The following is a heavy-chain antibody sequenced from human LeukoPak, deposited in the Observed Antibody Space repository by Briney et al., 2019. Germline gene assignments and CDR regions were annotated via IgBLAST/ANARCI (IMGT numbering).Heavy chain of an antibody. CDR3: ARENGVGYDSSGSNWEY. J-gene: IGHJ4*02. D-gene: IGHD3-22*01. Sequence: ASVKVSCKASGGTFSSYAIGWVRQAPGQGLEWMGRIIPILGIANYAQKFQGRVTITADKSTSTAYMELSSLRSEDTAVYYCARENGVGYDSSGSNWEYWGQGTLVTVSS. CDR1: GGTFSSYA. CDR2: IIPILGIA. V-gene: IGHV1-69*04.